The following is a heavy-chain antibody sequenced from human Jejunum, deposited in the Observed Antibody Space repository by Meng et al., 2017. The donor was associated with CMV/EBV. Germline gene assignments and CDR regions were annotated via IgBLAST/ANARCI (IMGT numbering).Heavy chain of an antibody. D-gene: IGHD3-22*01. V-gene: IGHV3-21*01. CDR3: ARDLGPQIVVVSSPGY. CDR1: TFNSYS. CDR2: ISSSGSWI. J-gene: IGHJ1*01. Sequence: TFNSYSMNWVRQAPGKGLEWVSSISSSGSWIYYADSVRGRFSVSRDNAKNSLYLQMDSLRAEDTAVYYCARDLGPQIVVVSSPGYWGQGTLVTVSS.